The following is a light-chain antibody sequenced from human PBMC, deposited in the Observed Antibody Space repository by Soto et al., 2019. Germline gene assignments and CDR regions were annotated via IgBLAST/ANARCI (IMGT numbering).Light chain of an antibody. V-gene: IGKV1-9*01. CDR1: QGIRSS. CDR3: QQLSLLPPFT. CDR2: AAS. Sequence: DIQLTQSPSLLSASVGDRVTITCRASQGIRSSLAWYQQRPGRAPKLLIYAASILHSGVPSRFSGSGSGTDFTLTISSLQPEDFATYYCQQLSLLPPFTFGQGTKLEIK. J-gene: IGKJ2*01.